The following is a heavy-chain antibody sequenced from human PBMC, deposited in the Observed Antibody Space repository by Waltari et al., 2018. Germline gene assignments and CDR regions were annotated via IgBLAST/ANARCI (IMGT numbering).Heavy chain of an antibody. J-gene: IGHJ4*02. CDR2: IKQDGSEK. Sequence: EVQLVESGGGLVQPGGSLRLSCAASGFTFSSYWMSWVRQAPGKGLEWAANIKQDGSEKYYVDSVKGRFTISRDNAKNSLYLQMNSLRAEDTAVYYCARLPIAILEWLLYEYYFDYWGQGTLVTVSS. V-gene: IGHV3-7*01. CDR1: GFTFSSYW. CDR3: ARLPIAILEWLLYEYYFDY. D-gene: IGHD3-3*01.